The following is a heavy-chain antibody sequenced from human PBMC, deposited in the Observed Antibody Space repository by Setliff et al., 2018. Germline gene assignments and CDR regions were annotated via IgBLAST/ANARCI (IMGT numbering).Heavy chain of an antibody. CDR2: INPNSGGT. D-gene: IGHD3-9*01. V-gene: IGHV1-2*06. CDR3: ARDTLGYGDVVPALHHVLRYFDWLFNFDY. J-gene: IGHJ4*02. Sequence: GASVKVSCKASGYTFTGYYMYWVRQAPGQGLEWMGRINPNSGGTNSAQKFQGRVTMTRDTSINTAYMELSRLRSDDTAVYYCARDTLGYGDVVPALHHVLRYFDWLFNFDYWGQGTLVTSPQ. CDR1: GYTFTGYY.